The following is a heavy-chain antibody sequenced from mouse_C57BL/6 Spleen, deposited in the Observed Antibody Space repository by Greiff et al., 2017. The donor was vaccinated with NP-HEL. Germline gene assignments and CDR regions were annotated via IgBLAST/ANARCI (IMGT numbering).Heavy chain of an antibody. CDR1: GYTFTSYW. D-gene: IGHD1-1*01. CDR3: ARDGNGDFDY. J-gene: IGHJ2*01. CDR2: IDPSDSET. V-gene: IGHV1-52*01. Sequence: VQLQQPGAELVRPGSSVKLSCKASGYTFTSYWMHWVKQRPIQGLEWIGNIDPSDSETHYNQKFKDKATLTVDKSASTAYMQLSSLTSEDSAVYYCARDGNGDFDYWGQGTTLTVSS.